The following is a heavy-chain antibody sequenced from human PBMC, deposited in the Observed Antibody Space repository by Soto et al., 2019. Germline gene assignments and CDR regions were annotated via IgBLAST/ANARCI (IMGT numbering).Heavy chain of an antibody. CDR1: GFSVTNNY. V-gene: IGHV3-66*01. CDR3: ARGRGSTGYLGREHYFDY. J-gene: IGHJ4*02. Sequence: EVQVVESGGGLVQPGGSLRLSCAASGFSVTNNYMNWVRQAPGKGLEWVSIIDIGGNTYYADSVKDRFTISRDNSRNTLYLHMDRLRAEDTAVYYCARGRGSTGYLGREHYFDYWGQGTLVTVS. D-gene: IGHD2-2*01. CDR2: IDIGGNT.